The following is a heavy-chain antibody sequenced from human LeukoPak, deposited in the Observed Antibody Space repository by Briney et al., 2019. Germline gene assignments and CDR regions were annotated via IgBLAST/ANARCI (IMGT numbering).Heavy chain of an antibody. D-gene: IGHD4-23*01. J-gene: IGHJ4*02. CDR1: GQCLYKSNW. V-gene: IGHV4-4*02. Sequence: SDPLTLLCHVCGQCLYKSNWLERVRQPPGKGLEWIGEIYHSGSTNYNPSLKSRVTISVDKSKNQFSLKLSAVTAADTAVYYCASKGGTVVTHGYWGQGTLVTVSS. CDR3: ASKGGTVVTHGY. CDR2: IYHSGST.